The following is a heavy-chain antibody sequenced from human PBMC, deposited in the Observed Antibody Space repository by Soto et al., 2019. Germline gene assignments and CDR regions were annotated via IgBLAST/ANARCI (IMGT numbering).Heavy chain of an antibody. CDR1: GGIFSNYA. V-gene: IGHV1-69*12. J-gene: IGHJ3*01. Sequence: QVQLVQSGAEVKKPGSSVKVSCKTSGGIFSNYAISWVRQVPGQGLEWMGGIIPISGTANYAQKFQGRVTMTADDSTRTAYMELSSLRSEDTAVYYCARSGVVVNAFDVWGQGTMVTVSS. D-gene: IGHD2-21*01. CDR3: ARSGVVVNAFDV. CDR2: IIPISGTA.